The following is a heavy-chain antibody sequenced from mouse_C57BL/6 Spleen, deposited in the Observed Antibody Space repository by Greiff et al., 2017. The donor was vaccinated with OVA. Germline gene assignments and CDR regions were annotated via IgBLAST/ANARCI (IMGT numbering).Heavy chain of an antibody. V-gene: IGHV6-3*01. CDR3: TSSSLYYDYYFRY. CDR1: GFTFSNYW. Sequence: EVMLVESGGGLVQPGGSMKLSCVASGFTFSNYWMNWVRQSPEKGLEWVAQIRLKSDNYATHYAESVKGRFTISRDDSKSSVYLQMNNLRAEDTGIYYCTSSSLYYDYYFRYWGQGTSVTVSS. D-gene: IGHD2-4*01. CDR2: IRLKSDNYAT. J-gene: IGHJ4*01.